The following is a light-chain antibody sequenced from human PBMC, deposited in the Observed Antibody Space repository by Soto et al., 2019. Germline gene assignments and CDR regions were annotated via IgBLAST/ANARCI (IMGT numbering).Light chain of an antibody. CDR2: GAS. CDR1: QSVSSD. Sequence: EIVMTQSPATLSVSPGERATLSCRASQSVSSDLAWYHQKPGQAPRLLIYGASSRATGIPDRFSGSGSGTDFTLTISSLQPEDFATYYCLQDYYYPYTFGQGTKVDIK. J-gene: IGKJ2*01. V-gene: IGKV3D-15*01. CDR3: LQDYYYPYT.